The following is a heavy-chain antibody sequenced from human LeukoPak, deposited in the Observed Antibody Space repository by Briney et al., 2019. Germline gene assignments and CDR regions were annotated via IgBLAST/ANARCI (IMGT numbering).Heavy chain of an antibody. D-gene: IGHD2-15*01. CDR2: ISTSGTSA. Sequence: GGSLRLSCAASGFTFSSYAMNWLRQAPGKGLEWVSAISTSGTSAYYADSVKGRFTISRDNSKNTLYLQMTSLRVEDTAVYYCARDSPADCSGNTCYDYWGQGTLVTVSS. CDR3: ARDSPADCSGNTCYDY. V-gene: IGHV3-23*01. J-gene: IGHJ4*02. CDR1: GFTFSSYA.